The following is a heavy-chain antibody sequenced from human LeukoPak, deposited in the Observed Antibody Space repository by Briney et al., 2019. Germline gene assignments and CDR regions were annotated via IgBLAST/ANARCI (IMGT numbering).Heavy chain of an antibody. CDR2: FDPEDGET. Sequence: ASVKVSCKVSGYTLTELSTHWVRQAPGKGLEWMGGFDPEDGETIYAQKFQGRVIMTEDTSTDTAYMELSSLRSEDTAVYYCASMVRGVILPFDYWGQGTLVTVSS. J-gene: IGHJ4*02. D-gene: IGHD3-10*01. V-gene: IGHV1-24*01. CDR3: ASMVRGVILPFDY. CDR1: GYTLTELS.